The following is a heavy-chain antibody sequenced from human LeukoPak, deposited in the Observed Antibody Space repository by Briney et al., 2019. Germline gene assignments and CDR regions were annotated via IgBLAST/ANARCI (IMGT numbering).Heavy chain of an antibody. CDR1: GVSISSFY. J-gene: IGHJ4*02. V-gene: IGHV4-59*01. Sequence: SETLSLTCTVSGVSISSFYWSWIRQPPEKGLECIGYIYYSGSTNYNPSLKSRVTMSVDTSKNQFSLKLSSVTAADTAVYYCARAGYGVGDTAHHYFDYWGQGTLVTVSS. CDR2: IYYSGST. CDR3: ARAGYGVGDTAHHYFDY. D-gene: IGHD1-26*01.